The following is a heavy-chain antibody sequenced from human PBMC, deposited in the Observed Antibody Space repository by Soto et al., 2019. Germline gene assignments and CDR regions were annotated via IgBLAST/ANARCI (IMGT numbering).Heavy chain of an antibody. CDR1: GFTFSSYG. J-gene: IGHJ4*02. Sequence: QVQLVESGGGVVQPGRSLRLSCAASGFTFSSYGMHWVRRAPGKGLEWVAVISYDGSNKYYADSVKGRFTISRDNSKNTLYLQMNSLRAEDTAVYYCAKSSDVGEDWGQGTLVTVSS. V-gene: IGHV3-30*18. CDR2: ISYDGSNK. CDR3: AKSSDVGED. D-gene: IGHD1-26*01.